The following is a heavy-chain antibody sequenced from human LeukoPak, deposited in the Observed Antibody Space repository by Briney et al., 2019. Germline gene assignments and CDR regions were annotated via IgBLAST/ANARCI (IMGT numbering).Heavy chain of an antibody. CDR1: GFTFSSYA. Sequence: GGSLRLSCAASGFTFSSYAMSWVRQAPGKGLEWVSAISGSGGSTYYADSVKGRFTISRDNSKNTLYLQMNSLRAEDTAVYYCAKGLGPVLRFLEWFLDYWGQGTLVTVSS. CDR3: AKGLGPVLRFLEWFLDY. CDR2: ISGSGGST. D-gene: IGHD3-3*01. V-gene: IGHV3-23*01. J-gene: IGHJ4*02.